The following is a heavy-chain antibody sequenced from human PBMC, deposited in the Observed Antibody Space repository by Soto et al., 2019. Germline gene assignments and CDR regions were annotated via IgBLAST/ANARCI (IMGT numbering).Heavy chain of an antibody. CDR3: AKEVEEAAAGLDY. D-gene: IGHD6-13*01. J-gene: IGHJ4*02. V-gene: IGHV3-23*01. CDR2: ISGSGGGT. CDR1: GFTFSSYA. Sequence: EVQLLESGGGLVQPGGSLRLSCAASGFTFSSYAMGWVRQAPGKGLEWVAAISGSGGGTYYADSVKGRFTISRDNSENTLYLQMNSMRAEDTAVYYCAKEVEEAAAGLDYWGQGTLVTVSS.